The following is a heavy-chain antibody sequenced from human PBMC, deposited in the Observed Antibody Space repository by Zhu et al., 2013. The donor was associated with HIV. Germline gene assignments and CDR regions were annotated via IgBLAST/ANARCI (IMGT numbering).Heavy chain of an antibody. J-gene: IGHJ6*02. CDR2: ISGYTGDT. V-gene: IGHV1-18*01. Sequence: QVQLLQSGPEVKKPGASVRFSCKASGYTFKTYAIAWLRQAPGQGLEWMGWISGYTGDTDYAQSFQDRVSLTADTPASTAYMELTRLTSDDTAVYYCARDVVSNGWYSLRYYHYGMDVWGQGTTVTVSS. D-gene: IGHD6-19*01. CDR3: ARDVVSNGWYSLRYYHYGMDV. CDR1: GYTFKTYA.